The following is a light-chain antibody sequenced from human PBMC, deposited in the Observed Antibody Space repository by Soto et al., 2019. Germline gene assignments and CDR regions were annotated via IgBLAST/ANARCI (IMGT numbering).Light chain of an antibody. CDR3: QSYDSTLSARYV. CDR1: SSNIGAGYD. CDR2: ANI. J-gene: IGLJ1*01. V-gene: IGLV1-40*01. Sequence: QSVLTQPHSLSGAPGQRVTISCTGSSSNIGAGYDVHWYQQRTVEAPKLLISANINRPSGVPDRFSGSKSGTSASLSITGLPADDECDYYCQSYDSTLSARYVFGTGT.